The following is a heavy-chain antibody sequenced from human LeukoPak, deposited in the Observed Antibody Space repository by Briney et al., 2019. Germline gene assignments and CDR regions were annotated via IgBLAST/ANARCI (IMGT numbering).Heavy chain of an antibody. J-gene: IGHJ6*02. V-gene: IGHV1-46*01. D-gene: IGHD3-9*01. CDR3: ARAPSDLTHYYYGMDV. CDR2: INPSGGST. CDR1: GYTFTSYY. Sequence: ASVKVSCKASGYTFTSYYMHRVRQAPGQGLEWMGIINPSGGSTSYAQKFQGRVTMTRDTSTSTVYMELSSLRSEDTAVYYCARAPSDLTHYYYGMDVWGQGTTVTVSS.